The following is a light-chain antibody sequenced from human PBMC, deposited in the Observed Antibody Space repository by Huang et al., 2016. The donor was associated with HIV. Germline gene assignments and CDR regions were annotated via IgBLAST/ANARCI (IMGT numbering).Light chain of an antibody. J-gene: IGKJ3*01. Sequence: DIQMTQSPSSLSASVGDRVTITCQASQDISNYLNWYQQKPGKAPKLLIYDASNLETGGPSMFSGSGSGTDFTFTISSLQPEDIATYYCQQYDNLPLTFGPGTKVDIK. CDR3: QQYDNLPLT. V-gene: IGKV1-33*01. CDR1: QDISNY. CDR2: DAS.